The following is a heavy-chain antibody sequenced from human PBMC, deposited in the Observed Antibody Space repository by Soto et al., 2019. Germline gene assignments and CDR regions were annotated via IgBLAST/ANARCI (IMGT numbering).Heavy chain of an antibody. J-gene: IGHJ6*02. CDR1: GGTFNSYD. CDR3: ARARSDSAGSSLGRRLDV. V-gene: IGHV1-69*13. Sequence: ASVKVSCKASGGTFNSYDINWVRQAPGQGLEWMGGIIPIVETPKYAQKFQGRVTITADESTNTVYMELSSLRSEDTAIYYCARARSDSAGSSLGRRLDVWGQGTTVTVSS. CDR2: IIPIVETP. D-gene: IGHD3-10*01.